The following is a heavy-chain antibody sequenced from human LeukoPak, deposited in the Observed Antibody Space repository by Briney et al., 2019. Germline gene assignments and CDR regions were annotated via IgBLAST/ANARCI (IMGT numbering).Heavy chain of an antibody. J-gene: IGHJ4*02. CDR2: ISSNGGST. D-gene: IGHD6-13*01. CDR3: ARRGAAAGTSDY. CDR1: GFTFSTYA. V-gene: IGHV3-64*01. Sequence: GGSLRLSCAASGFTFSTYAMHWVRQAPGKGLEYVSTISSNGGSTYYVNSVKGRFTISRDNSNNTLYLQMGSLRAEDMAVYYCARRGAAAGTSDYWGQGTLVTVSS.